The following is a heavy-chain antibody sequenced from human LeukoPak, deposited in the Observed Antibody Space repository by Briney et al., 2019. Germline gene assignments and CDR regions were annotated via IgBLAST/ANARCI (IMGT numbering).Heavy chain of an antibody. CDR2: ISGSGGST. Sequence: GGSLRLSCAASGFTFSSYGMSWVRQAPGKGLEWVSAISGSGGSTYYADSVKGRFTISRDNSKNTLYLQMNNLRAEDTAVYYCAQGRPPFDAMRFDPRGQGTLVTVSS. J-gene: IGHJ5*02. V-gene: IGHV3-23*01. CDR3: AQGRPPFDAMRFDP. CDR1: GFTFSSYG. D-gene: IGHD3-9*01.